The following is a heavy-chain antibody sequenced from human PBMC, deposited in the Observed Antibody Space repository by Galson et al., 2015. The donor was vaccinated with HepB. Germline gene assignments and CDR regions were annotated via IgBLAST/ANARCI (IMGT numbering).Heavy chain of an antibody. V-gene: IGHV1-69*13. CDR2: IIPILGTG. D-gene: IGHD7-27*01. Sequence: SVKVSCKASGGTFSSYAVSWVRQAPGQGLEWMGGIIPILGTGHYAQKFQGRVTITADESTSTIYMELSSLRSEDTAVYYCAATHNWGKDYWGQGTLVIVSS. J-gene: IGHJ4*02. CDR1: GGTFSSYA. CDR3: AATHNWGKDY.